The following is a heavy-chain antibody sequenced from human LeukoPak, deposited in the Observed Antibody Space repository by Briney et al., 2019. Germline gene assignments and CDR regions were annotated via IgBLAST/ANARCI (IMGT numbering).Heavy chain of an antibody. Sequence: ASVKVSCKASGYTFTNYGISWVRQAPGQGLEWMGWISAYNANINYAQRLQGRVTMTTDTSTSTAYMELRSLRSDDTAVYFCARDYYSGSYYGDYWGQGTLVTVSS. D-gene: IGHD1-26*01. CDR2: ISAYNANI. CDR3: ARDYYSGSYYGDY. J-gene: IGHJ4*02. CDR1: GYTFTNYG. V-gene: IGHV1-18*01.